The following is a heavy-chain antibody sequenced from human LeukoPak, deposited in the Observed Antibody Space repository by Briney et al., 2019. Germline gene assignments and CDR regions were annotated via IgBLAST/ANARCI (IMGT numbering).Heavy chain of an antibody. CDR2: ISGSGGST. Sequence: PGGSLRLSCAASGFTFSSYAMSWVRQAPGKGLEWVSAISGSGGSTYYADSVKGRFTISRGNSKNTLYLQMNSLRAEDTAVYYCAKDPNVVVVVAATHSDAFDIWGQGTMVTVSS. CDR3: AKDPNVVVVVAATHSDAFDI. J-gene: IGHJ3*02. V-gene: IGHV3-23*01. CDR1: GFTFSSYA. D-gene: IGHD2-15*01.